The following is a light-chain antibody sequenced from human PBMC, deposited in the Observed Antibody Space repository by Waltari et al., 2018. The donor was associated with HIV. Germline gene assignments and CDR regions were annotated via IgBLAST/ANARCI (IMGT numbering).Light chain of an antibody. V-gene: IGLV1-44*01. J-gene: IGLJ3*02. CDR1: ISNIGPNS. Sequence: HSVLTQAPSASGTLGQRVTISCSGSISNIGPNSVSWFQPLPGMSPRLIIFSDSQRPSGVPDRFSASKSGTSASLAIDGLESGDEADYYCAARDDILSGSWVFGGGT. CDR2: SDS. CDR3: AARDDILSGSWV.